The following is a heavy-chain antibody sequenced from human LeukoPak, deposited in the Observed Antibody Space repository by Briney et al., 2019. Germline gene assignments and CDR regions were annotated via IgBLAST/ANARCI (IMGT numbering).Heavy chain of an antibody. V-gene: IGHV3-23*01. D-gene: IGHD6-19*01. Sequence: GGSLRLSCAASGFTFSDYYMSWIRQAPGKGLEWVSAISGSGGSTYYADSVKGRFTISRDNSKNTLYLQMNSLRAEDTAVYYCAKREGYSSGWYYDYWGQGTLVTVSS. CDR3: AKREGYSSGWYYDY. CDR1: GFTFSDYY. CDR2: ISGSGGST. J-gene: IGHJ4*02.